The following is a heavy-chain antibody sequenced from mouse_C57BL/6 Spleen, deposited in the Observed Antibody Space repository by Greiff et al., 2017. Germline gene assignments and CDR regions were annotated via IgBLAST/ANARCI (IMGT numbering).Heavy chain of an antibody. CDR1: GYTFTSYW. Sequence: QVQLQQPGAELVRPGSSVKLSCKASGYTFTSYWMHWVKQRPIQGLEWIGNIDPSDSETHYNQKFKDKATLTVDKSSSTAYMQLSSLTSEDSAVYYCARGALYYGSSYWYFDVWGTGTTVTVSS. J-gene: IGHJ1*03. CDR2: IDPSDSET. V-gene: IGHV1-52*01. D-gene: IGHD1-1*01. CDR3: ARGALYYGSSYWYFDV.